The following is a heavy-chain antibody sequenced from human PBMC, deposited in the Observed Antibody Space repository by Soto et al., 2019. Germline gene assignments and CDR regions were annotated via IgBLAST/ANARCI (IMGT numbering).Heavy chain of an antibody. CDR3: ASRRGYNSGSVY. Sequence: QTGGSLRLSCAASGFTVSSNYMSWVRQAPGKGLEWVSVIYSGGSTYNADSVKGRFTISRDNSKNTLYLQMNSLRAGDTAVYYCASRRGYNSGSVYWGQGTLVTV. V-gene: IGHV3-53*01. J-gene: IGHJ4*02. D-gene: IGHD5-18*01. CDR1: GFTVSSNY. CDR2: IYSGGST.